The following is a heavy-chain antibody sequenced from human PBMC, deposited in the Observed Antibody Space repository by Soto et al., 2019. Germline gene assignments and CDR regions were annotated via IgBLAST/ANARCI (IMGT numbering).Heavy chain of an antibody. V-gene: IGHV1-69*13. CDR3: ARDNSGYYYDSSGYPDVKPFDY. J-gene: IGHJ4*02. Sequence: ASVKVSCKASGGPFSSYAISWVRQAPGQGLEWMGGIIPIFGTANYAQKFQGRVTITADESTSTAYMELSSLRSEDTAVYYCARDNSGYYYDSSGYPDVKPFDYWGQGTLVTVS. D-gene: IGHD3-22*01. CDR2: IIPIFGTA. CDR1: GGPFSSYA.